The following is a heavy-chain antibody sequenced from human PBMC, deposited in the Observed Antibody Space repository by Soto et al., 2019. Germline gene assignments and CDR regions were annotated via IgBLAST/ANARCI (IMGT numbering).Heavy chain of an antibody. CDR2: ISAYNYNT. J-gene: IGHJ6*02. CDR1: GYTFSSYG. V-gene: IGHV1-18*01. D-gene: IGHD2-8*02. CDR3: ARAGGRNFFYGMDV. Sequence: QVQLVQSGAEVKKPGASVKVSCKTSGYTFSSYGISWVRQAPGQGLEWMGWISAYNYNTNYAQKLQDRVTMTTDTFXSTAYRELRSLSSDDTALYYCARAGGRNFFYGMDVWGQGTTVTVSS.